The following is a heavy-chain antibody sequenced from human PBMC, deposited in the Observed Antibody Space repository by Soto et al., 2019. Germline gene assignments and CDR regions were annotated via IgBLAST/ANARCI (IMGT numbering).Heavy chain of an antibody. CDR2: ISGSGGST. D-gene: IGHD2-2*01. CDR3: AKWSIVVVPAAGDFDY. CDR1: GFTFSSYA. V-gene: IGHV3-23*01. Sequence: EVQLLESGGGLVQPGGSLRLSCAASGFTFSSYAMSWVRQDPGKGLEWVSAISGSGGSTYYADSVKGRFTISRDNSKNTLYLQMNSLRAEDTAVYYCAKWSIVVVPAAGDFDYWGQGTLVTVSS. J-gene: IGHJ4*02.